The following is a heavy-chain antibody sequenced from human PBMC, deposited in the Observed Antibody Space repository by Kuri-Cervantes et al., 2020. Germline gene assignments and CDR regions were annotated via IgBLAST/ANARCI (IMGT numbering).Heavy chain of an antibody. CDR3: AHTVGYSLKYNWFDP. CDR1: GLPLSTSGVG. Sequence: SGPTLAKPTQTLTLPCTYSGLPLSTSGVGVGWIRQPPGKPLEWLALIHWDDDKRYSPSLKSRLTITKNTSKNQVVLTMTNMDPVDTATYYCAHTVGYSLKYNWFDPWGQGTLVTVSS. CDR2: IHWDDDK. D-gene: IGHD3-22*01. V-gene: IGHV2-5*02. J-gene: IGHJ5*02.